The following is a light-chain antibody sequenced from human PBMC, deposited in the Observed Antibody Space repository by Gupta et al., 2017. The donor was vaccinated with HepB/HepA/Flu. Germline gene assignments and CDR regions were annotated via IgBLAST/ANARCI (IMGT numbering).Light chain of an antibody. CDR1: QSVSSSY. Sequence: EIVLTQSPGTLSLSPGERATLSCRASQSVSSSYLAWYQQKPGQAPRLLIYGASFRANGIPDRFSGSGSGLDFTLTISRLEPEDFAVYYCQQYGSSPFTFGPGTKVDIK. V-gene: IGKV3-20*01. J-gene: IGKJ3*01. CDR3: QQYGSSPFT. CDR2: GAS.